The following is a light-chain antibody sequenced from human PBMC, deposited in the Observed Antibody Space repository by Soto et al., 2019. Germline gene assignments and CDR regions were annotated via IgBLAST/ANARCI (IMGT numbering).Light chain of an antibody. Sequence: EIVLTQSPATLSLSPGERATLSCRASQSVSSNLAWYQQKPGQAPRLLIYGASNRATGIPARFSGSGSGTDFTLTISSLEPEDFAVYYCQQRSNWPGTFGPGTKVDIK. V-gene: IGKV3-11*01. CDR3: QQRSNWPGT. CDR1: QSVSSN. CDR2: GAS. J-gene: IGKJ3*01.